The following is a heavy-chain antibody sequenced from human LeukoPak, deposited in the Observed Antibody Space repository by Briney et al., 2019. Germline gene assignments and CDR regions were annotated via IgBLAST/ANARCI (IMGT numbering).Heavy chain of an antibody. CDR3: ARGLDEGLDY. CDR1: GGSISSGDYY. CDR2: TYYSGST. J-gene: IGHJ4*02. Sequence: SETLSLTCTVSGGSISSGDYYWSWIRQPPGKGLVWIGYTYYSGSTYYNPSLKSRVTISVDTSKNQFSLKLSSVTAADTAVYYCARGLDEGLDYWGQGTLVTVSS. V-gene: IGHV4-30-4*08.